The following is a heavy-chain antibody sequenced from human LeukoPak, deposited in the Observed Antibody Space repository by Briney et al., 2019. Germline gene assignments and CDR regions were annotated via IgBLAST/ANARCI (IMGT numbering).Heavy chain of an antibody. V-gene: IGHV1-2*06. CDR1: GYTFTGYY. Sequence: ASVKVSCKASGYTFTGYYMHWVRQAPGQGLEWRGRINPNSGGTNYAQKFQGRVTMTRDTSISTAYMELSRLRSDDTAVYYCARDRDFYSSSPTDWGQGTLVTVSS. J-gene: IGHJ4*02. CDR3: ARDRDFYSSSPTD. CDR2: INPNSGGT. D-gene: IGHD6-6*01.